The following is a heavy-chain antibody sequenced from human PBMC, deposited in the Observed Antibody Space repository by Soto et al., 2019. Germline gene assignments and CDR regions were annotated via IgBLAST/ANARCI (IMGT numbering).Heavy chain of an antibody. D-gene: IGHD1-1*01. CDR2: IYSGGST. CDR1: GFTVSTNY. J-gene: IGHJ4*02. CDR3: ARGTAKSYFDY. V-gene: IGHV3-66*01. Sequence: EVQLVESGGGLGQPGGSLRLSCAASGFTVSTNYMSWVRQAPGKGLEWVSVIYSGGSTYYADSVKGRFTISRDNSKNTLYFQMNSLRAEDTAVYYCARGTAKSYFDYWGQGTLVTVSS.